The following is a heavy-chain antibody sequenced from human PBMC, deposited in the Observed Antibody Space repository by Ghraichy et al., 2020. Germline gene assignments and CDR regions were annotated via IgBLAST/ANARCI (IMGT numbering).Heavy chain of an antibody. J-gene: IGHJ4*02. V-gene: IGHV3-23*01. CDR1: GFTFSSYA. CDR2: ISGSGGST. Sequence: AGSLRLSCAASGFTFSSYAMSWVRQAPGKGLEWVSAISGSGGSTYYADSVKGRFTISRDNSKNTLYLQMNSLRAEDTAVYYCAKDRHVLRFLEWLPYYFDYWGQGTLVTVSS. CDR3: AKDRHVLRFLEWLPYYFDY. D-gene: IGHD3-3*01.